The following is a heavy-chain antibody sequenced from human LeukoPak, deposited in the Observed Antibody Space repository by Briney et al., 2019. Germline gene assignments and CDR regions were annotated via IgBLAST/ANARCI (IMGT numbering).Heavy chain of an antibody. CDR2: IRSKANSYAT. V-gene: IGHV3-73*01. CDR1: GLTFSGSA. D-gene: IGHD2-2*01. J-gene: IGHJ4*02. CDR3: TRPAGGYCSSTSCPGVDY. Sequence: GGSLRLSCAASGLTFSGSAMHWVRQASGKGLEWVGRIRSKANSYATAYAASVKGRFTISRDDSKNTAYLQMNSLKTEDTAVYYCTRPAGGYCSSTSCPGVDYWGQGTLVTVSS.